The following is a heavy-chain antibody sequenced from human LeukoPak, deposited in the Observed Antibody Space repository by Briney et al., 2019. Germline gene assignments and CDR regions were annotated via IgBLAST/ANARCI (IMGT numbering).Heavy chain of an antibody. CDR1: GGSISHYF. CDR3: ARQEGGTTYDY. J-gene: IGHJ4*02. Sequence: PSETLSLTCTVPGGSISHYFWSWIRQPPGKGLEWIGYINYSGSTDYNPSLKSRVTISVDTSKHQFSLKLTSVTAADTAFYYCARQEGGTTYDYWGQGTLVTVSS. CDR2: INYSGST. V-gene: IGHV4-59*08. D-gene: IGHD1-7*01.